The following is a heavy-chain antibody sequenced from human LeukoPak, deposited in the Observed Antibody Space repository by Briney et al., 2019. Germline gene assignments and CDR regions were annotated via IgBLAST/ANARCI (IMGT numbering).Heavy chain of an antibody. CDR1: GFIFSSSA. D-gene: IGHD5-24*01. J-gene: IGHJ3*02. Sequence: SVKVSCKASGFIFSSSAVQWVRQAPGQGLEWMGRIIPILGIANYAQKFQGRVTITADKSTSTAYMELSSLRSEDTAVYYCARDKGMATIEASDDAFDIWGQGTMVTVSS. CDR2: IIPILGIA. CDR3: ARDKGMATIEASDDAFDI. V-gene: IGHV1-69*04.